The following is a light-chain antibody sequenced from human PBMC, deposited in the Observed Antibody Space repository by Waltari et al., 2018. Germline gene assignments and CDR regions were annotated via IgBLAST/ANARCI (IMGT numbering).Light chain of an antibody. J-gene: IGLJ3*02. CDR3: STRDSNLNAWV. CDR1: SNNIGRYV. CDR2: GNS. V-gene: IGLV1-44*01. Sequence: QPALTQEASVSGTVGQKVTLSCTGDSNNIGRYVLAWYQQISHGAPKTMMFGNSLPSGIPDRFSGSKSGTTASLTISGLQPEDEADYYCSTRDSNLNAWVFGGGTKLTVL.